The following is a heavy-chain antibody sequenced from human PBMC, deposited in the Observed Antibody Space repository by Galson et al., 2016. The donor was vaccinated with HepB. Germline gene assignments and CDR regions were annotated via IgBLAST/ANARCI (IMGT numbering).Heavy chain of an antibody. Sequence: ETLSLTCAVSGDCVSGTNYWSRVRQSPGTGLQWIGGLHPSGATNYNPYPTSRVPISVDTSKTQFSLKLNSVTAADTAVYFCARREGVHYSDRSDLADDAFNIWGQGTMVTVSS. D-gene: IGHD3-22*01. CDR1: GDCVSGTNY. V-gene: IGHV4-4*01. CDR3: ARREGVHYSDRSDLADDAFNI. CDR2: LHPSGAT. J-gene: IGHJ3*02.